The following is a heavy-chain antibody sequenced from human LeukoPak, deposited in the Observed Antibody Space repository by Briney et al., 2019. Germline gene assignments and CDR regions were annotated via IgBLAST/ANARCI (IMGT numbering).Heavy chain of an antibody. Sequence: PGGSLRLSCAAFGFTFSSYEMNWVRQAPGKGLEWVSYISSSGSTIYYADSVKGRFTISRDNAKNSLYLQMNSLRAEDTAVYYCARGWPEYYFDYWGQGTLVTVSS. CDR2: ISSSGSTI. D-gene: IGHD2-15*01. CDR1: GFTFSSYE. CDR3: ARGWPEYYFDY. V-gene: IGHV3-48*03. J-gene: IGHJ4*02.